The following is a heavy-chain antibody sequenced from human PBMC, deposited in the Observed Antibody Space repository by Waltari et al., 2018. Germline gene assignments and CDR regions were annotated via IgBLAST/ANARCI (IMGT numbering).Heavy chain of an antibody. Sequence: EVHLLESGGGLAHPGGSLRLSCAASGFNLISYAMSWVRQAPGKGLEWVSGISESGVITKYADSVKGRFTVSRDNSKNTVFLQLNSLRAEYTAIYYCARHLYSIDYLELGNWGQGTQVTVSS. V-gene: IGHV3-23*01. CDR3: ARHLYSIDYLELGN. D-gene: IGHD3-22*01. CDR2: ISESGVIT. J-gene: IGHJ4*02. CDR1: GFNLISYA.